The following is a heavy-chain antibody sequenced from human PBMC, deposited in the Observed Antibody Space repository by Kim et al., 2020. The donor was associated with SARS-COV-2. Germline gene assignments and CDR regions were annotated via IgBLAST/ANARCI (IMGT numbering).Heavy chain of an antibody. D-gene: IGHD6-19*01. J-gene: IGHJ6*02. V-gene: IGHV1-69*13. CDR3: ARVYYSSGWYVANGMDV. CDR1: GGTFSSYA. CDR2: IIPIFGTA. Sequence: SVKVSCKASGGTFSSYAISWVRQAPGQGLEWMGGIIPIFGTANYAQKFQGRVTITEDESTSTAYMELSSLRSEDTAVYYCARVYYSSGWYVANGMDVWGQGTTVTVSS.